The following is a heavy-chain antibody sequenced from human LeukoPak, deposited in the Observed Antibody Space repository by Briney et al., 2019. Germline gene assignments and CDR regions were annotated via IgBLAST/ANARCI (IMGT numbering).Heavy chain of an antibody. D-gene: IGHD3-10*01. V-gene: IGHV3-23*01. Sequence: GGSLRLSCAASGFPFNSYAMSWVRPAPGKGLGWVSVISGSGSETFYADSVKGRFTISRDNSKNTLYLQINSLRAEDTAIYYCAKGVGWFPSWGQGTLVTVSS. CDR1: GFPFNSYA. CDR3: AKGVGWFPS. J-gene: IGHJ5*02. CDR2: ISGSGSET.